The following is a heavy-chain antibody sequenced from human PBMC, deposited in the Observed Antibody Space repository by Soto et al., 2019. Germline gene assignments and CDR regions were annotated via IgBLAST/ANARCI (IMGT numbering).Heavy chain of an antibody. CDR1: GGSFSGYY. J-gene: IGHJ4*02. V-gene: IGHV4-34*01. CDR3: ARGRYFDY. CDR2: INHGGST. Sequence: SETLSLTCAVYGGSFSGYYWSWIRQPPGKGLEWIGEINHGGSTNYNPSLKSRVTISVDTSKNQFSLKLSSVTAADTAVYYCARGRYFDYWGQGTLVTVSS.